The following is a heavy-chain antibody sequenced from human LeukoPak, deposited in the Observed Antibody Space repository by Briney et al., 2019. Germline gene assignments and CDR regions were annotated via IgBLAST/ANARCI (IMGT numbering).Heavy chain of an antibody. CDR3: ARNGPPYYFDY. CDR2: IYHSGST. Sequence: SETLSPTCAVSDGSFSSGGSSWSWIRQPVGKGLEWIGYIYHSGSTYYNPSLKSRVTLSVDRSKDQISLKLRSVTAADTAVYYCARNGPPYYFDYWAQGTLVTVSS. J-gene: IGHJ4*02. V-gene: IGHV4-30-2*01. CDR1: DGSFSSGGSS. D-gene: IGHD2-8*01.